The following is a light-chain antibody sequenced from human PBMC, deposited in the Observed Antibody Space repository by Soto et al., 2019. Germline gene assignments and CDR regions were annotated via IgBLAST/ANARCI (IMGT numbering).Light chain of an antibody. J-gene: IGKJ1*01. CDR3: QQYHIWHSWT. CDR1: QSVSLS. Sequence: EIVLTQSPATLSVSLGDSATLSCRASQSVSLSLAWFQMRPGQPPRLLIYGASTRATDIPARFSGSGSGTDFTLTISSLQSEDFAVYFCQQYHIWHSWTFGQATKVDIK. V-gene: IGKV3-15*01. CDR2: GAS.